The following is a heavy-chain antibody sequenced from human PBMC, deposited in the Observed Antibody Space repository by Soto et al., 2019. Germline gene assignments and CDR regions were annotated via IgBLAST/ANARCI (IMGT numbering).Heavy chain of an antibody. D-gene: IGHD2-21*02. Sequence: SVKVSCKASGGTFSSYAVSWVRQAPGQGLEWMGGIIPIFGTANYAQKFQGRVTITADESTSTAYMELSSLRSEDTAVYYCARNLCGGDCFTHDYYYYGMDVWGQGATVTVSS. V-gene: IGHV1-69*13. CDR1: GGTFSSYA. J-gene: IGHJ6*02. CDR3: ARNLCGGDCFTHDYYYYGMDV. CDR2: IIPIFGTA.